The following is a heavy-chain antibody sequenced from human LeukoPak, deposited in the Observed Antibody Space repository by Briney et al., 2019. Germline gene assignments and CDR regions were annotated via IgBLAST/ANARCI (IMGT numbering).Heavy chain of an antibody. D-gene: IGHD3-22*01. V-gene: IGHV3-23*01. CDR2: ISGSGGST. CDR1: GGSISSGGYY. J-gene: IGHJ4*02. Sequence: ETLSLTCTVSGGSISSGGYYWSWIRQHPGKGLEWVSAISGSGGSTYYADSVKGRFTISRDNSKNTLYLQMNSLRAEDTAVYYCAKGTAMIVVVITYFDYWGQGTLVTVSS. CDR3: AKGTAMIVVVITYFDY.